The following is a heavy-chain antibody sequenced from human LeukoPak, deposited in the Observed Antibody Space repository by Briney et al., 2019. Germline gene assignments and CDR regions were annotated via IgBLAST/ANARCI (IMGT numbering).Heavy chain of an antibody. Sequence: SETVSLTCTVSGGSISSYYWSWIRQPPGKGLEWIGYIYYSGSTNYNPSLKSRVTIPVDTSKNQFSLKLSSVTAADTAVYYCARVGHGSSWYDNWFDPWGQGTLVTVSS. CDR2: IYYSGST. D-gene: IGHD6-13*01. J-gene: IGHJ5*02. CDR1: GGSISSYY. V-gene: IGHV4-59*01. CDR3: ARVGHGSSWYDNWFDP.